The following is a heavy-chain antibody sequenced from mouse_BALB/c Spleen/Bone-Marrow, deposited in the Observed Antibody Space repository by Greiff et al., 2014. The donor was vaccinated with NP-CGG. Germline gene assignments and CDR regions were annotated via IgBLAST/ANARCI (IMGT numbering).Heavy chain of an antibody. CDR3: ARQRGGGYYGFFAY. CDR2: ISSGDGYT. J-gene: IGHJ3*01. D-gene: IGHD1-1*01. V-gene: IGHV5-6*01. Sequence: EVKLVESGGALVKPGGSLKLSCAASGFTFSSYGMSWVRQTPDKRLEWVATISSGDGYTYYPDSVKGRFTISRDNAKNTRYLQMSSLTSEDSAMYYCARQRGGGYYGFFAYWGQGTLVTVSA. CDR1: GFTFSSYG.